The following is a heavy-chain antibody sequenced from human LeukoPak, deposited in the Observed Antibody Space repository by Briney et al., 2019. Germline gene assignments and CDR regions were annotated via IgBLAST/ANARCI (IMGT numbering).Heavy chain of an antibody. CDR3: ARVASSSWSSFDY. V-gene: IGHV4-31*03. Sequence: PSQTLSLTCTVSGGSISSGGFYWSWIRQHPGKGLEWIGYIYYSGTTYYSPSLKSRVTMSIDTSKNQFSLKLNSVTAADTAIYYCARVASSSWSSFDYWGQGILVTVSS. D-gene: IGHD6-13*01. J-gene: IGHJ4*02. CDR1: GGSISSGGFY. CDR2: IYYSGTT.